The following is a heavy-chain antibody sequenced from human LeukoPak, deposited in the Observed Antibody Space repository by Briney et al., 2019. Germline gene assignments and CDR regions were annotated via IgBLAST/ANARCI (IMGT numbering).Heavy chain of an antibody. V-gene: IGHV3-48*02. J-gene: IGHJ4*02. CDR1: GFTFSSYS. D-gene: IGHD3-16*01. Sequence: QSGGSLRLSCAASGFTFSSYSMTWVRQAPGKGLEWVSYISSSSSTIYYADSVKGRFTISRDNAKNSLYLQMNSLRDEDTAVYYCASLTYDYVWGSYRSIDYWGQGTLVTVSS. CDR3: ASLTYDYVWGSYRSIDY. CDR2: ISSSSSTI.